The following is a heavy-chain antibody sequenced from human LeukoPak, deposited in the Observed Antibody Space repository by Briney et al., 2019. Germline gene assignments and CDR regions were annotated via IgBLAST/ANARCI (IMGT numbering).Heavy chain of an antibody. CDR3: ARSDSSRWHVFDY. D-gene: IGHD6-13*01. CDR2: ISHDGSNK. J-gene: IGHJ4*02. Sequence: GGSLRLSCAASGFTFSRYAMHWVRQAPGKGLEWVAVISHDGSNKPYADSVEGRFTISRDNSKNTLYLQMNSLRAEDTAVYYCARSDSSRWHVFDYWGQGTLVTVSS. CDR1: GFTFSRYA. V-gene: IGHV3-30*14.